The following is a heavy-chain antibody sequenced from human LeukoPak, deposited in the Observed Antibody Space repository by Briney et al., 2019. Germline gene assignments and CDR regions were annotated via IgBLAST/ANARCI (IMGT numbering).Heavy chain of an antibody. V-gene: IGHV3-21*01. Sequence: PGGSLRLSCAASGFTFRGYSMNWVRQAPGKGLQWVSSISSSSSYIYYADSVKGRFTISRDNAKNSLYLQMNSLRAEDTAVYYCARDVVVPAAVFIDYWGQGTLVTVSS. D-gene: IGHD2-2*01. CDR1: GFTFRGYS. J-gene: IGHJ4*02. CDR2: ISSSSSYI. CDR3: ARDVVVPAAVFIDY.